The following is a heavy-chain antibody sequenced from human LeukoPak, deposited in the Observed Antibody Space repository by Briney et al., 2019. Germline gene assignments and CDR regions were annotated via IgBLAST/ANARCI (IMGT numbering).Heavy chain of an antibody. CDR1: GGSISSGGYY. V-gene: IGHV4-31*03. J-gene: IGHJ3*02. CDR3: VRAVPFPMIVVVIDAFDI. Sequence: SETLSLTCTVSGGSISSGGYYWSWIRQHPGKGLEWIGYIYYSGSTYYNPSLKSRVTISVDTSKNQFSLKLSSVTAADTAVYYCVRAVPFPMIVVVIDAFDIWGQGTMVTVSS. CDR2: IYYSGST. D-gene: IGHD3-22*01.